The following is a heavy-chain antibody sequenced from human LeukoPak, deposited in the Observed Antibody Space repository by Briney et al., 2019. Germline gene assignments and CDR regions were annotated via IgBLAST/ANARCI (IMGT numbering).Heavy chain of an antibody. CDR2: INPSGGST. CDR1: GYTVTSYY. V-gene: IGHV1-46*01. CDR3: ARDRGGYCSGGSCDSIGWFDP. D-gene: IGHD2-15*01. J-gene: IGHJ5*02. Sequence: ASVKVSCKASGYTVTSYYMHWVRQAPGQGLEWMGIINPSGGSTTYAQKFQGRVSMTRDMSTSTVYMELSSLRSENTAVYYCARDRGGYCSGGSCDSIGWFDPWGQGTLVTVSS.